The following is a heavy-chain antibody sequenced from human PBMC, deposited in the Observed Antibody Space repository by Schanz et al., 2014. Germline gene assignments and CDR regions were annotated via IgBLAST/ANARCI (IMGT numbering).Heavy chain of an antibody. CDR2: ISGGGGTT. CDR3: AKSQGSSFDS. Sequence: EVQLLESGGGLVQPGGSLRLSCAASGFTFSSYSMNWVRQAPGKGLEWGTAISGGGGTTYYTDSVKGRITISRDNSKSALYLQMNSLRAEDTAVYYCAKSQGSSFDSWGQGTLVTVSS. V-gene: IGHV3-23*01. D-gene: IGHD6-13*01. CDR1: GFTFSSYS. J-gene: IGHJ4*02.